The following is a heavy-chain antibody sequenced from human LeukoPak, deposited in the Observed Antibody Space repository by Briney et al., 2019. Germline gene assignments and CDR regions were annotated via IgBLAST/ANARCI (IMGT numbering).Heavy chain of an antibody. CDR1: GYTFTGYS. D-gene: IGHD3-10*01. CDR2: INPSSGVT. J-gene: IGHJ4*02. CDR3: TTRGGESSPLRY. Sequence: GASVKVSCKASGYTFTGYSIQWVRQAPTQGLERMGRINPSSGVTHYAQKFQDSVTLTRDTSISTAYLEVNTLRSDDTAVYYCTTRGGESSPLRYWGQGTLVTVSS. V-gene: IGHV1-2*06.